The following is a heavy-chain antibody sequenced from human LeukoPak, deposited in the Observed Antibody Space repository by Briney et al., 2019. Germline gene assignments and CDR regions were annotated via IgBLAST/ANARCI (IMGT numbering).Heavy chain of an antibody. V-gene: IGHV4-59*01. J-gene: IGHJ4*02. CDR3: ARLGPVSGWYDY. CDR2: IYYSGST. CDR1: GGSISSYY. D-gene: IGHD6-19*01. Sequence: PSETLSLTCTVSGGSISSYYWSWIRQPPGKGLEWIGYIYYSGSTNYNPSLKSRVTISVDTSKNQFSLKLSSVTAADTAVYYCARLGPVSGWYDYWGQGTLVTVSS.